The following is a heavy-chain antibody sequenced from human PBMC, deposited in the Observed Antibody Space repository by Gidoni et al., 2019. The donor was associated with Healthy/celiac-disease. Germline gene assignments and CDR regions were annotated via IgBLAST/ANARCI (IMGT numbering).Heavy chain of an antibody. CDR1: GYSFTSYW. V-gene: IGHV5-10-1*03. CDR2: IDPSDSYT. D-gene: IGHD3-9*01. J-gene: IGHJ6*02. Sequence: EVQLVQSGAEVKKPGESLRISCKGSGYSFTSYWISWVRQMPGKGLEWMWRIDPSDSYTNYSPSFQGHVTISADKSISTAYLQWSSLKASDTAMYYCATQANFLRPHSNGVWLLFKDYYYYGMDVWGQGTTVTVSS. CDR3: ATQANFLRPHSNGVWLLFKDYYYYGMDV.